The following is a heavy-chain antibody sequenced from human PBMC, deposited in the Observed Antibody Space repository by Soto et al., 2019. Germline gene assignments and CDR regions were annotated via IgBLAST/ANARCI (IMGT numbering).Heavy chain of an antibody. D-gene: IGHD1-1*01. CDR2: IYPGDSDT. V-gene: IGHV5-51*01. J-gene: IGHJ6*02. CDR1: GYSFTSYW. Sequence: PGESLKISCKGSGYSFTSYWIGWVRQMPGKGLEWMGIIYPGDSDTRYSPSFQGQVTISADKSISTAYLQWSSLKASDTAMYYCARLYTGIGTTPDNYGMDVWGQGTTVTVS. CDR3: ARLYTGIGTTPDNYGMDV.